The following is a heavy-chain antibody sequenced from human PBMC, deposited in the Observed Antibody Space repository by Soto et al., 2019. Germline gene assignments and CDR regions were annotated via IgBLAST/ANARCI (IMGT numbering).Heavy chain of an antibody. CDR2: IYHSGST. Sequence: SETLSLTCAVSGGSISSGGYSWSWIRQPPGKGLEWIGYIYHSGSTYYNPSLKSRVTISVDRSKNQFSLKLSSVTAADTAVYYCARATGCLQWDAFDIWGQGTMVTVSS. CDR1: GGSISSGGYS. V-gene: IGHV4-30-2*01. J-gene: IGHJ3*02. CDR3: ARATGCLQWDAFDI. D-gene: IGHD4-4*01.